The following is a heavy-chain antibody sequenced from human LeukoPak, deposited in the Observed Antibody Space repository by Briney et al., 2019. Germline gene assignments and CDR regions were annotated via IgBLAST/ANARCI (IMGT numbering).Heavy chain of an antibody. Sequence: ASVKVSCTASGYTLTSYGISWVRQAPGQGLEWMGWISAYNGNTNYAQKLQGRVTMTTDTSTSTAYMELRSLRSEDTAVYYCARATHTAMVPYYYYYYGMDVWGQGTTVTVSS. D-gene: IGHD5-18*01. J-gene: IGHJ6*02. CDR2: ISAYNGNT. CDR3: ARATHTAMVPYYYYYYGMDV. V-gene: IGHV1-18*01. CDR1: GYTLTSYG.